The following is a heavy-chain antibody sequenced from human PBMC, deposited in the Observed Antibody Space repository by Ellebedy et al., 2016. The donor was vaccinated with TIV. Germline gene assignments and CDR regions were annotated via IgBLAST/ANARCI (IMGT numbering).Heavy chain of an antibody. CDR3: ARTYGWGYIDY. J-gene: IGHJ4*02. D-gene: IGHD7-27*01. Sequence: MPSETLSLTCTVSGGSIRISSYYWGWIRQSPGQGLEWIGTIYYSGSAHYNPSLESRVTVSVDTSKNQFSLNLSSVTAADTAIYYCARTYGWGYIDYWGQGTLVTVSS. CDR2: IYYSGSA. CDR1: GGSIRISSYY. V-gene: IGHV4-39*01.